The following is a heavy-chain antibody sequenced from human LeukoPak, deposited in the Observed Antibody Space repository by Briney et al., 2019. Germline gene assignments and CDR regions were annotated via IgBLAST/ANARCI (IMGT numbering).Heavy chain of an antibody. CDR3: TTNWNYVRHFFDY. D-gene: IGHD1-7*01. CDR2: FKSKTDGETL. CDR1: GFTFEKAW. J-gene: IGHJ4*02. V-gene: IGHV3-15*01. Sequence: GGSLRLSCAASGFTFEKAWMSWVRPAPGEGLEWVGRFKSKTDGETLDYTAPVKGGFTISRDDSKNTLYMQMNSLKTEDTAVYYCTTNWNYVRHFFDYWGQGTLVTVSS.